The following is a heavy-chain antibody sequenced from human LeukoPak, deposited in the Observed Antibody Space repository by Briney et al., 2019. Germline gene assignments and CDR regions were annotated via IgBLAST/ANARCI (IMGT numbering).Heavy chain of an antibody. V-gene: IGHV3-48*03. CDR2: INSGGSTK. D-gene: IGHD3-22*01. Sequence: GGSLRLSCAASGCTFSKYEMSWVRQAPGKGLEWVAYINSGGSTKYYAEYVKGRFTISRDDAKSSLYLQMNSLRTEDTAIYSCARESDSGGYRFDYWGQGSLVTVSS. CDR1: GCTFSKYE. J-gene: IGHJ4*02. CDR3: ARESDSGGYRFDY.